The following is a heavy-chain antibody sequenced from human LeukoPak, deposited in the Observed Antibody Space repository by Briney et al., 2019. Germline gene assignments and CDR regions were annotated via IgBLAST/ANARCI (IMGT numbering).Heavy chain of an antibody. V-gene: IGHV3-23*01. Sequence: GGSLRLSCAASGFTFGTYGMSWVRQAPGKGLEWVSTINNGGGYTYYTDSVKGRFATSRDNSNNMLYLQMNSLRAEDTAVYYRARDHYGSDSHWGQGTLVTVSS. CDR3: ARDHYGSDSH. CDR1: GFTFGTYG. D-gene: IGHD6-25*01. CDR2: INNGGGYT. J-gene: IGHJ4*02.